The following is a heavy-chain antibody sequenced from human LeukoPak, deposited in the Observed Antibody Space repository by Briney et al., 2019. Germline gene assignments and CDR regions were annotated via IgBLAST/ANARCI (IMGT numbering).Heavy chain of an antibody. CDR2: IYYSGST. J-gene: IGHJ4*02. CDR3: ARANGYSSSWPFDY. CDR1: GGSISSGGYY. V-gene: IGHV4-31*03. Sequence: PSETLSLTCTVSGGSISSGGYYWSWIRQHPGTGLEWIGYIYYSGSTYYNPSPKSRVTISVDTSKNQFSLKLSSVTAADTAVYYCARANGYSSSWPFDYWGQGTLVTVSS. D-gene: IGHD6-13*01.